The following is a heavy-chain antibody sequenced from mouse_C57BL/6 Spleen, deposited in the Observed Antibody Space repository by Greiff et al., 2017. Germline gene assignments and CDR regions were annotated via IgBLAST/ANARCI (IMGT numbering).Heavy chain of an antibody. V-gene: IGHV5-9-1*02. J-gene: IGHJ2*01. CDR3: TRDGNGSSFDY. CDR2: ISSGGDYI. D-gene: IGHD1-1*01. Sequence: EVQVVESGEGLVKPGGSLKLSCAASGFTFSSYAMSWVRQTPEKRLEWVAYISSGGDYIYYADTVKGRFTISRDNARNTLYLQMSSLKSEDTAMYYCTRDGNGSSFDYWGQGTTLTVSS. CDR1: GFTFSSYA.